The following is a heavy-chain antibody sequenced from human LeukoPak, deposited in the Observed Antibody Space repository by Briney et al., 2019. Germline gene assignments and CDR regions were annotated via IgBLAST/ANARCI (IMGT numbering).Heavy chain of an antibody. D-gene: IGHD3-22*01. CDR2: ISYDGSNK. Sequence: GKSLRLSCAASGFTFSSYAMHWVRQAPGKGLEWVAVISYDGSNKYYADSVKGRFTISRDNSKNTLYLQMNSLRAEDTAVYYCARPHYYDITDAFDIWGQGTMVTVSS. CDR3: ARPHYYDITDAFDI. J-gene: IGHJ3*02. CDR1: GFTFSSYA. V-gene: IGHV3-30-3*01.